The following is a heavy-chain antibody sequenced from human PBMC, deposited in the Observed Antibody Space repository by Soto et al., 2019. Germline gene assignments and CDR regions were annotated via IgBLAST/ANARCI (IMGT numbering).Heavy chain of an antibody. CDR3: ARGRYGDY. V-gene: IGHV1-18*01. CDR2: ISAHNGNT. CDR1: GYAFTTYG. Sequence: QVHLVQSGAEVKKPGASVKVSCKGSGYAFTTYGITWVRQAPGQGLEWMGWISAHNGNTNYAQKLQGRVTVTRDTCTATAYMELRRLRSDGTAVYYCARGRYGDYWGQGALVTVSS. J-gene: IGHJ4*02. D-gene: IGHD1-1*01.